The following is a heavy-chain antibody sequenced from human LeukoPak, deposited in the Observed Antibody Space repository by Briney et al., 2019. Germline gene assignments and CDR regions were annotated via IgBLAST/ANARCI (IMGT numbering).Heavy chain of an antibody. CDR1: GFIFDDYA. D-gene: IGHD3-22*01. Sequence: GGSLRLSCAASGFIFDDYAMHWVRHAPGKGLEWVSGISWNSGSIGYADSVKGRFTISRDNAKNSLYLQMNSLRAEDTALYYCAKALAYYYDSSGYSWAFDIWGQGTMVTVSS. CDR2: ISWNSGSI. CDR3: AKALAYYYDSSGYSWAFDI. J-gene: IGHJ3*02. V-gene: IGHV3-9*01.